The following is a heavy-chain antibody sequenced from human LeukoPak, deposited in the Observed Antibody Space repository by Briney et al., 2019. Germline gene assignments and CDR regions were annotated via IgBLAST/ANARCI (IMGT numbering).Heavy chain of an antibody. J-gene: IGHJ6*02. V-gene: IGHV5-51*01. CDR1: GYRFNSYW. CDR2: FFPGESHT. CDR3: ARLIVNSYCSGGSCYQLRLSYYYGMDV. Sequence: GEPVKISCKGSGYRFNSYWIGWVRRMPGKGPGGMGIFFPGESHTRYSPSFQGQVTISADKSISTAYLQWSSLKASDTAMYYCARLIVNSYCSGGSCYQLRLSYYYGMDVWGQGTTVTVSS. D-gene: IGHD2-15*01.